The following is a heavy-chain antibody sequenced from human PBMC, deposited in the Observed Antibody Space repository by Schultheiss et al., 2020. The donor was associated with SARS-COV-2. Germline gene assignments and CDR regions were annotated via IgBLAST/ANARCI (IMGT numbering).Heavy chain of an antibody. J-gene: IGHJ4*02. CDR1: GFTVSSNY. CDR3: ARVPTPYFFDL. Sequence: GGSLRLSCAASGFTVSSNYMSWVRQAPGKGLEWVSVIYSGGSTYYADSVKGRFTISRDNSKNTLYLQMNSLRAEDTAVYYCARVPTPYFFDLWGQGTLVTVSS. V-gene: IGHV3-53*01. CDR2: IYSGGST.